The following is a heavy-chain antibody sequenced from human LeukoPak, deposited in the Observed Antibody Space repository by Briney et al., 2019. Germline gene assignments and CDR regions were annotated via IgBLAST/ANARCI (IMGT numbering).Heavy chain of an antibody. D-gene: IGHD3-3*01. CDR3: TTGGKTYYDFWSGSNDY. CDR2: IKSKTDGGTT. Sequence: GGSLRLSCAASGFTFSNAWMSWVRQAPGKGLEGVGRIKSKTDGGTTDYAAPVKGRFTISRDDSKNTLYLQMNSLKTEDTAVYYCTTGGKTYYDFWSGSNDYWGQGTLVTVSS. J-gene: IGHJ4*02. CDR1: GFTFSNAW. V-gene: IGHV3-15*01.